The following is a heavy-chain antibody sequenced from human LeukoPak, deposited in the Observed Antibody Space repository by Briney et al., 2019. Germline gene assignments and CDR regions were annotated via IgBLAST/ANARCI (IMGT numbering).Heavy chain of an antibody. CDR3: ATPYCSSISCLDVFNM. D-gene: IGHD2-2*01. CDR1: GVSVSDGRYY. Sequence: SETLSLTCSVSGVSVSDGRYYWTWIRQHPGKGLEWIGYKYYSGSAKYSPSLKSRLTISVDTSKNQFSLQLSSVTAADTATYYCATPYCSSISCLDVFNMWGQGTRVTVSS. J-gene: IGHJ3*02. V-gene: IGHV4-31*03. CDR2: KYYSGSA.